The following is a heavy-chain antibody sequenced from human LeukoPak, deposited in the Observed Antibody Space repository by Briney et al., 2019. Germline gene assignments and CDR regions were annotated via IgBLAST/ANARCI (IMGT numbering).Heavy chain of an antibody. V-gene: IGHV5-10-1*01. J-gene: IGHJ4*02. CDR3: AARGSGELFDY. Sequence: ESLKISCKGSGDSFTSYWSSWVRQMPGKGLEWMGRIDPSDSYTNYSPSFQGHVTISADKAISTAYLRWSSLKASDTAMYYCAARGSGELFDYWGQGTLVTVCS. CDR1: GDSFTSYW. D-gene: IGHD1-14*01. CDR2: IDPSDSYT.